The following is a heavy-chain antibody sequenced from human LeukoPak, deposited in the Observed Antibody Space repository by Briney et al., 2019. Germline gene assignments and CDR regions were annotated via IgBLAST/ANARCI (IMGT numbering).Heavy chain of an antibody. CDR2: ISAGNGNT. CDR1: GYTFTSYA. D-gene: IGHD1-26*01. J-gene: IGHJ4*02. CDR3: ARDSGSGSNDY. V-gene: IGHV1-3*01. Sequence: ASVKVSCKASGYTFTSYAIHWVRQAPGQRLEWMGWISAGNGNTKYSQNFQGRVTFISNTSATTAFMELSSLRSEGAAVYYCARDSGSGSNDYWGQGTLVTVSS.